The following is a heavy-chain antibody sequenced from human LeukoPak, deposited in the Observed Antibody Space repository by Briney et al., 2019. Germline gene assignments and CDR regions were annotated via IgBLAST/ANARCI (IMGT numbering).Heavy chain of an antibody. Sequence: PGGSLRLSCAASGFTFSSYAMSWVRQAPGKGLEWVSAISGSGGSTYYADSVKGRFTISRDNSKNTLYLQTNSLRAEDTAIYYCAKANSPRGYSYEFDYWGQGTLVTVSS. CDR2: ISGSGGST. V-gene: IGHV3-23*01. CDR3: AKANSPRGYSYEFDY. D-gene: IGHD5-12*01. J-gene: IGHJ4*02. CDR1: GFTFSSYA.